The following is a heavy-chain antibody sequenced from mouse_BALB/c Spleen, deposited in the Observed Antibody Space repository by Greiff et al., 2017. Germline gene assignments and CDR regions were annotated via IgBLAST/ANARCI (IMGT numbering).Heavy chain of an antibody. V-gene: IGHV1S81*02. J-gene: IGHJ2*01. CDR1: GYTFTSYW. CDR2: INPSNGGT. D-gene: IGHD1-1*01. CDR3: TRSDYYGSSLFDY. Sequence: QVQLQQPGAELVKPGASVKLSCKASGYTFTSYWMHWVKQRPGQGLEWIGEINPSNGGTNFNEKFKSKATLTVDKSSSTAYMQLSSLTSEDSAVYYCTRSDYYGSSLFDYWGQGTTLTVSS.